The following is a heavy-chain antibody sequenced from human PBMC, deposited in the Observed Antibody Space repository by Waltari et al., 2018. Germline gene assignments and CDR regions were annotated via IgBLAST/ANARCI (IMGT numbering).Heavy chain of an antibody. CDR3: ARGRITGTPWDAFDI. V-gene: IGHV1-2*02. CDR1: RYSFTGSY. J-gene: IGHJ3*02. Sequence: QVQLVQSGAAVNKPGPSVKFSCKSSRYSFTGSYMTWVRQAPGQGLEWMGWINPNSGGTNYAQKFQGRVTMTRDTSISTAYMELSRLRSDDTAVYYCARGRITGTPWDAFDIWGQGTMVTVSS. D-gene: IGHD1-20*01. CDR2: INPNSGGT.